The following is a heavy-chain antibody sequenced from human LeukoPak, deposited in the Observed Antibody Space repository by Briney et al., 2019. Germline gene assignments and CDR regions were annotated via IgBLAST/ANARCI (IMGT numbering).Heavy chain of an antibody. CDR2: INPSGGGT. D-gene: IGHD3-22*01. J-gene: IGHJ4*02. Sequence: ASVKVSCKASGYTFSSYYMHWVRQAPGQGLEWMGIINPSGGGTKYAQKLQGRVTMTRDTSTSTVYMELSSLRSEDTAVYYCARDDSSGPQVYWGQGTLVTVSS. CDR1: GYTFSSYY. CDR3: ARDDSSGPQVY. V-gene: IGHV1-46*01.